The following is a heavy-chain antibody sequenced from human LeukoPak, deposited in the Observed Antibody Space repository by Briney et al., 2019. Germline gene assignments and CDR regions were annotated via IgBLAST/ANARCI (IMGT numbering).Heavy chain of an antibody. Sequence: GGSLRLSCAASGFTLSSYAMSWVRQAPGKGLEWVSAISGSGGSTYYADSVKGRFTISRDNSKNTLYLQMNSLSAEDTAVYYCAKFLPTHIVVANYYFDYWGQGTLVTVSS. CDR2: ISGSGGST. J-gene: IGHJ4*02. CDR1: GFTLSSYA. CDR3: AKFLPTHIVVANYYFDY. V-gene: IGHV3-23*01. D-gene: IGHD2-21*01.